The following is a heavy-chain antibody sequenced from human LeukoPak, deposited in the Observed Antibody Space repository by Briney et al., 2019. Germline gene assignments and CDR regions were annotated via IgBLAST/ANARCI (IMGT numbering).Heavy chain of an antibody. CDR3: ARDHWGFGELLGPGDAFDI. CDR1: GFTLSSYE. Sequence: GGSLRLSCAASGFTLSSYEMNWVRLAPGKGLEWISYISRTGNSIYYADTVKGRFTISRDNSKNTLYLQMNSLRAEDTAVYYCARDHWGFGELLGPGDAFDIWGQGTMVTVSS. J-gene: IGHJ3*02. D-gene: IGHD3-10*01. CDR2: ISRTGNSI. V-gene: IGHV3-48*03.